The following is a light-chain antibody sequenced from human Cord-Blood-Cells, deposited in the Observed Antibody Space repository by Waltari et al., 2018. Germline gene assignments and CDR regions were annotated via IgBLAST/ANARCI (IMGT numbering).Light chain of an antibody. J-gene: IGKJ3*01. Sequence: DIQMTQSPSSLSASVGNRVTITCRASQSISSYLNWNQQKPGKAPKLLIYAASSLQSGVPSRFSGSGSGTDFTLTISSLQPEDFATYYCQQSYSTPGFTFGPGTKVDIK. V-gene: IGKV1-39*01. CDR3: QQSYSTPGFT. CDR2: AAS. CDR1: QSISSY.